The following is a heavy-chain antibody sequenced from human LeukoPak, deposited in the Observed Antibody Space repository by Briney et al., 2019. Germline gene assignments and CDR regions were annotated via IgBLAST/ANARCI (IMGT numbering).Heavy chain of an antibody. J-gene: IGHJ4*02. D-gene: IGHD3-3*01. CDR3: ARGPFWSGPFDY. CDR1: GGTFSSYA. Sequence: SVKVSCKASGGTFSSYAISWVRQAPGQGLEWMGGIIPIFGTANYAQKFQGRVTITTDESTSTAYMELSSLRSEDTAVYYCARGPFWSGPFDYWGQGTLVTVSS. CDR2: IIPIFGTA. V-gene: IGHV1-69*05.